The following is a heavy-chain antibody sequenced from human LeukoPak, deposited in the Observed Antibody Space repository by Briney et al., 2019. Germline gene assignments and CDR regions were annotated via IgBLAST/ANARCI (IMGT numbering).Heavy chain of an antibody. CDR3: AKGGYYDLDAFDI. CDR1: GFTFSSYE. CDR2: ISSSGSTI. Sequence: GGSLRLSCAASGFTFSSYEMNWVRQAPGKGLEWVSYISSSGSTIYYADSVKGRFTISRDNAKNSLYLQMNSLRAEDTALYYCAKGGYYDLDAFDIWGQGTMVTVSS. D-gene: IGHD1-26*01. J-gene: IGHJ3*02. V-gene: IGHV3-48*03.